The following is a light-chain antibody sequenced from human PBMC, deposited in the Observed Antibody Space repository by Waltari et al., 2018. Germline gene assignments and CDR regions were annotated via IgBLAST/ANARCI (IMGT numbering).Light chain of an antibody. V-gene: IGKV2-28*01. CDR2: LGS. CDR3: MQSLQTLWT. J-gene: IGKJ1*01. CDR1: QSLLHRNGNNY. Sequence: DIVVTQSPLSLPVTPGGPPSITCRPSQSLLHRNGNNYLDWDLQKPGQSPQLLIYLGSNRASGVPDRFSGSGSGTDFTLRISRVEAEDVGVYYCMQSLQTLWTFGPGTKVEIK.